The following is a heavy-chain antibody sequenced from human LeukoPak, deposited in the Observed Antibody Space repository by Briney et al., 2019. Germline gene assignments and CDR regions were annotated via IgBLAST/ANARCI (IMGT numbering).Heavy chain of an antibody. CDR2: IHISGTT. V-gene: IGHV4-4*07. J-gene: IGHJ4*02. CDR3: ARDERGTGYIHY. CDR1: GGSISNYY. D-gene: IGHD3-9*01. Sequence: SETLSLTCTVCGGSISNYYWSWIRQPAGRGLEWFGGIHISGTTNYTPSLKSRVTMSLDTSKNQVSLRLGSVTAADTAVYYCARDERGTGYIHYWGQGTLFTVSS.